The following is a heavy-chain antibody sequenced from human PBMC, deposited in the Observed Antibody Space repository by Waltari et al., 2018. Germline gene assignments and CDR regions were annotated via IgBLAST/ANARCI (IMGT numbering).Heavy chain of an antibody. CDR2: IDPELGET. Sequence: EVQLVQSGAEVKKPGATVKISCKASGYTFTEYYLHWVQQAPGKGLEGVGRIDPELGETKYAEKFQGRATITADTSIDTAYMELSSLRADDTAIFYCARTTTFKSLDYWGQGTLVTVSS. CDR1: GYTFTEYY. V-gene: IGHV1-69-2*01. J-gene: IGHJ4*02. CDR3: ARTTTFKSLDY. D-gene: IGHD1-7*01.